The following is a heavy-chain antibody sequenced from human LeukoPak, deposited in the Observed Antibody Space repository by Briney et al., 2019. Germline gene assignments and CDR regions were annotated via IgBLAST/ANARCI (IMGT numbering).Heavy chain of an antibody. J-gene: IGHJ3*02. CDR3: ARPADYGGAFDI. CDR1: GGSISSYY. V-gene: IGHV4-4*09. D-gene: IGHD4-23*01. Sequence: SETLSLTCTVSGGSISSYYWSWIRQPQGKGLEWIGYIYTSGSTNYNPSLKSRVTISVDTSKNQFSLKLSSVTAADTAVYYCARPADYGGAFDIWGQGTMVTVSS. CDR2: IYTSGST.